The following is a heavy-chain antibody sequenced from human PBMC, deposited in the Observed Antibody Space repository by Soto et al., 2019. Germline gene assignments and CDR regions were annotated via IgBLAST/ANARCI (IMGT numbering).Heavy chain of an antibody. J-gene: IGHJ6*03. CDR3: ARIREYYYYYMDV. CDR2: INHSGST. Sequence: SETLSLTCAVYGGSFSGYYWSWIRQPPGKGLEWIGEINHSGSTNYNPSLKSRVTISVDTSKNQFSLKLSSVTAADTAVYYCARIREYYYYYMDVWAKGTTVPVSS. V-gene: IGHV4-34*01. CDR1: GGSFSGYY. D-gene: IGHD3-3*02.